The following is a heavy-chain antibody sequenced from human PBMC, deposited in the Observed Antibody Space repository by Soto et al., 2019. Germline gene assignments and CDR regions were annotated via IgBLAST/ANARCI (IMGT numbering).Heavy chain of an antibody. CDR1: GFGFSVYW. J-gene: IGHJ4*02. CDR3: VRGSTGWYN. CDR2: INGDGSST. Sequence: GGSLRLSCAASGFGFSVYWMHWVRQAAGKGLVWVSRINGDGSSTGYADSVKGRFTISRDNAKNTLYLQMDSLRVEDTAVYYCVRGSTGWYNWGQGTLVTVSS. D-gene: IGHD6-19*01. V-gene: IGHV3-74*01.